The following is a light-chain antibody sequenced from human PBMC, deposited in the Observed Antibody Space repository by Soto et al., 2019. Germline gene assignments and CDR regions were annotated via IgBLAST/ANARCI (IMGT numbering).Light chain of an antibody. Sequence: QSVLTQPPSVSGAPGQRVTISCTGSSSNIGAGYDVHWYQQLPGTAPKLLIFGTSNRPSGVPDRFSGSKSGTSASLAITGLQAEDEADYYCQSYDSSLSGVEFGGGTKLTGL. CDR2: GTS. J-gene: IGLJ2*01. CDR1: SSNIGAGYD. CDR3: QSYDSSLSGVE. V-gene: IGLV1-40*01.